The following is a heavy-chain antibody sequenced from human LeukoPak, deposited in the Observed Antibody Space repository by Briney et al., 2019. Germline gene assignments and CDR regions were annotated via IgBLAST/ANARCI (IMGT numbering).Heavy chain of an antibody. CDR2: IIPILGIA. CDR1: GGTFSSYA. J-gene: IGHJ4*02. CDR3: ARGYGWNYPFDY. V-gene: IGHV1-69*04. Sequence: GSSVKVSCKASGGTFSSYAISWVRQAPGQGLEWMGRIIPILGIANYAQKFQGRVTITADKSTSTAYMELSSLRSEDTAVYYCARGYGWNYPFDYWGQGTLVTVSS. D-gene: IGHD1-7*01.